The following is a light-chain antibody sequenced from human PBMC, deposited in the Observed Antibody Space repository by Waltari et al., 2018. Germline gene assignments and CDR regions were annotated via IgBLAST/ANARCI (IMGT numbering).Light chain of an antibody. CDR1: SSDVGGYKS. CDR2: DVT. V-gene: IGLV2-14*03. Sequence: QSALTQAASVSGSPGQSITTSCTGTSSDVGGYKSVSWYQQHPRKAPKVLIYDVTNRPSGVSNRFSGSKSGNTASLTISGLQAEDEADYYCSAYTRSGTYVFGTGTKVTVL. J-gene: IGLJ1*01. CDR3: SAYTRSGTYV.